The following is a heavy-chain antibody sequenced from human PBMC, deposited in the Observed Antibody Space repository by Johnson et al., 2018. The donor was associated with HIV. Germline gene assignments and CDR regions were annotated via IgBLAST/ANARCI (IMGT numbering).Heavy chain of an antibody. J-gene: IGHJ3*01. CDR2: IWYDGSNK. CDR1: GFTFRTSG. Sequence: QVQLVESGGGVVQPGRSLRLSCVASGFTFRTSGIHWVRQAPGQGLEWVAVIWYDGSNKYYADSVKGRFTISRDNSKDTLYLEMNSLRVEDTAVYYCAKITVANWGSPDDFDVWGQGTMVTVSS. V-gene: IGHV3-33*06. CDR3: AKITVANWGSPDDFDV. D-gene: IGHD7-27*01.